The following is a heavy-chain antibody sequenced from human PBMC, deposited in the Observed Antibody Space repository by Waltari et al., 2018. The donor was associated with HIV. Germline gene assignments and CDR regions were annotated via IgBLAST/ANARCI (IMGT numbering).Heavy chain of an antibody. CDR1: GGSISTSTYY. CDR3: ARRDLRQDGFDV. CDR2: IFYSGST. Sequence: QWQLQESGPGLVKPSATLSLTCTVSGGSISTSTYYWGWVRQPPGKGLEWIGSIFYSGSTYYNKSLQSRVTISVDTSESQFSLKLSSVTAADTAVYYCARRDLRQDGFDVWGQGTLVIVSS. J-gene: IGHJ3*01. V-gene: IGHV4-39*01.